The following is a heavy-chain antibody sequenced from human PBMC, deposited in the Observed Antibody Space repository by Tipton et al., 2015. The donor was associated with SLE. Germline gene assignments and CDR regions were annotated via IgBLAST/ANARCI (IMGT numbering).Heavy chain of an antibody. Sequence: TLSLTCAVYGGSFSGYYWSWIRQPPGKGLEWIGEINHSGNTNYNPSLKSRITISVDTSKNQFSLKLSSVTAADTAVYYCARAGRAEDIWGQGTMVTVPS. D-gene: IGHD1-14*01. V-gene: IGHV4-34*01. CDR2: INHSGNT. CDR3: ARAGRAEDI. J-gene: IGHJ3*02. CDR1: GGSFSGYY.